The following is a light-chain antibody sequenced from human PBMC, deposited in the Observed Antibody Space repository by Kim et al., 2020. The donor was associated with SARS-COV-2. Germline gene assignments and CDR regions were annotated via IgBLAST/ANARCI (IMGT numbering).Light chain of an antibody. J-gene: IGLJ2*01. Sequence: SYELTQPLSVSVALGQTARITCGGNSIGGINVHWYQQKPGQAPVLVIYRDSNRPSGIPERFSGSNSGNTVTLTISRAQAGDEADYYCQVWDSSTVVFGGGTQLTVL. CDR2: RDS. V-gene: IGLV3-9*01. CDR3: QVWDSSTVV. CDR1: SIGGIN.